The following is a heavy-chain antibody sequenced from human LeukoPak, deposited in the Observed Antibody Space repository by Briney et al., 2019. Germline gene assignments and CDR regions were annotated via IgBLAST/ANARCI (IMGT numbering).Heavy chain of an antibody. Sequence: SETLSLTCTVSGGSISSYYWNWVRQPPGKGLEWIGYIFYSGSTKYGPSLNSRVTISLDTSENQFSLSLNSVTAADTAVYYCARQPSGYYGDSGYYPYYFDYWGQGILVTVSS. J-gene: IGHJ4*02. D-gene: IGHD3-22*01. CDR2: IFYSGST. V-gene: IGHV4-59*08. CDR3: ARQPSGYYGDSGYYPYYFDY. CDR1: GGSISSYY.